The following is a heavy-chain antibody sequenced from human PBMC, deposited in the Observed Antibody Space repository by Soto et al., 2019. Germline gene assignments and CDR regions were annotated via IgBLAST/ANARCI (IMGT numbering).Heavy chain of an antibody. D-gene: IGHD3-22*01. J-gene: IGHJ5*02. Sequence: PSETLSLTCSVSGGSVTSFYWSWIRQSPGKGLEWIGYIYYGGSSKYNPSLKSRVTILIDTSKNQISLRLSSVTAADTAVYYCARVYYDSSGYWGPNWFDPWGQGTLVTVS. CDR2: IYYGGSS. CDR3: ARVYYDSSGYWGPNWFDP. V-gene: IGHV4-59*02. CDR1: GGSVTSFY.